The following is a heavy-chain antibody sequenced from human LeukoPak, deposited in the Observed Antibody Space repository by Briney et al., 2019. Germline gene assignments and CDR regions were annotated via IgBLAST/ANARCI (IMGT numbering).Heavy chain of an antibody. CDR2: IHPNSGAT. V-gene: IGHV1-2*02. CDR1: GYTFTGYY. D-gene: IGHD2-8*01. J-gene: IGHJ4*02. CDR3: ARGTNIVFFDY. Sequence: ASVTVSCKASGYTFTGYYMHWVRQAPGQGLEWMAWIHPNSGATNYAQQFQGRVTLTRDTSISTAYMELSSLRSDDTAVCYCARGTNIVFFDYWGQGTLVTVSS.